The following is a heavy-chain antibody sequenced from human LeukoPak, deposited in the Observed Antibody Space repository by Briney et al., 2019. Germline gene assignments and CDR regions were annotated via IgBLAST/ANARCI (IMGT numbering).Heavy chain of an antibody. J-gene: IGHJ4*02. CDR2: INTNTGDP. D-gene: IGHD3-22*01. Sequence: ASLTVSCKTSGYTFTYYTIKWVRQAPGQGLEWMGWINTNTGDPTYAQGSTGRFVFSLDTSVSTTYLQVSSLKAEDTAVYYCVRGHDSTGYFSYWGQGTLVTVSS. CDR3: VRGHDSTGYFSY. CDR1: GYTFTYYT. V-gene: IGHV7-4-1*02.